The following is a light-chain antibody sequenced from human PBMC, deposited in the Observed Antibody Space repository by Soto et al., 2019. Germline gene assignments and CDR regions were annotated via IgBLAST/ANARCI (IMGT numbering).Light chain of an antibody. J-gene: IGKJ1*01. CDR1: QSVSSSY. CDR3: QQYGSSPTT. Sequence: EIVMTHSPATLSVSPGERATLSCSASQSVSSSYLAWYQQKPGQAPRLLIYGASSRATGIPDRFSGSGSGTDFTLTISRLEPEDFAVYYCQQYGSSPTTFGQGTKVDIK. V-gene: IGKV3-20*01. CDR2: GAS.